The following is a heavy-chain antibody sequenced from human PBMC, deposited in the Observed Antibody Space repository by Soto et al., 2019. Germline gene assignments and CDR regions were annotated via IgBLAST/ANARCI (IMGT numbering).Heavy chain of an antibody. V-gene: IGHV1-18*01. CDR2: ISAYNGNT. J-gene: IGHJ4*02. Sequence: ASVKASCKASGYTFTSYGISWVRQAPGQGLEWMGWISAYNGNTNYAQKLQGRVTMTTDTSTSTAYMELRSLRSDDTAVYYCARGRSGLRFLEWFSYFDYWGQGTLVTVSS. D-gene: IGHD3-3*01. CDR1: GYTFTSYG. CDR3: ARGRSGLRFLEWFSYFDY.